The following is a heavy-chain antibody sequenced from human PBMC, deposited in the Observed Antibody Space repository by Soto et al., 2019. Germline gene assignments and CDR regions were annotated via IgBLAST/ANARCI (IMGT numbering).Heavy chain of an antibody. V-gene: IGHV3-21*01. J-gene: IGHJ5*01. CDR3: ARDRHETTALAPYNWFES. Sequence: EVQLVESGGGLVKPGGSLRLSCAASGFTFSSYTMIWVRQAPGKGLEWVSSISGSTSYVYYADSVKGRFTISRDNAKNSLYLQMNSLTAEDTAVYYCARDRHETTALAPYNWFESWGQGTLVTVSS. D-gene: IGHD1-1*01. CDR1: GFTFSSYT. CDR2: ISGSTSYV.